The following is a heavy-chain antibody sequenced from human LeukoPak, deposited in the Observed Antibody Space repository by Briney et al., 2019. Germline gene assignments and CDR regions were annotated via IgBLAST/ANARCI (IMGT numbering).Heavy chain of an antibody. CDR1: GGTFSSYA. CDR3: ARPRDPARFSEWLSLDY. J-gene: IGHJ4*02. D-gene: IGHD3-3*01. Sequence: ASVKVSCKASGGTFSSYAISWVRQAPGQGLEWMGGIIPIFGTANYAQKFQGRVTITTDESTSTAYMELSGLRSEDTAVYYCARPRDPARFSEWLSLDYWGQGTLVTVSS. CDR2: IIPIFGTA. V-gene: IGHV1-69*05.